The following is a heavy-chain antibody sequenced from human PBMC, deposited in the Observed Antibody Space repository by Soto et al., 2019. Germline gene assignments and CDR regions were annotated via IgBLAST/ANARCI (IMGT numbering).Heavy chain of an antibody. CDR3: ARGYCTKGVCYNAPIFDY. D-gene: IGHD2-8*01. CDR2: IYYSGST. J-gene: IGHJ4*02. Sequence: ASETLSLTCTVSGGSISSYYWSWIRHPPGEGLEWIGYIYYSGSTNYNPSLKSRVTISVDTSKNQFSLKLSSVTAADTAVYYCARGYCTKGVCYNAPIFDYWGQGTLVTVSS. V-gene: IGHV4-59*08. CDR1: GGSISSYY.